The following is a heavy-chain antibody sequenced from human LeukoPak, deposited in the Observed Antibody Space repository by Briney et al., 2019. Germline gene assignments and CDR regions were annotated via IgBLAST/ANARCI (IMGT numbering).Heavy chain of an antibody. V-gene: IGHV4-59*08. CDR1: GGSISSYY. CDR2: IYYSGST. D-gene: IGHD1-26*01. Sequence: PSETLSLTCTVSGGSISSYYWSWIRQPPGKGLEWIGYIYYSGSTNYNPSLKSRVTISVDTSKNQFSLKLSSVTAADTAVYYCARGDSGSYKDAFDIWGQGTMVTVSS. CDR3: ARGDSGSYKDAFDI. J-gene: IGHJ3*02.